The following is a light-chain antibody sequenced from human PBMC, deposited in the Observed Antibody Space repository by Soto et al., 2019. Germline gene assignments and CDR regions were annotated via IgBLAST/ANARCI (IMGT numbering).Light chain of an antibody. V-gene: IGLV1-40*01. CDR2: AND. CDR3: ATWSDSLKGGV. Sequence: QSVLTQPPSVSGAPGQRVTISCSGSSSNIGADYDVHWYQQLPGAAPKLLIYANDHRPSGVPDRFSASKSGTSASLAISGVRSEDEAFYYCATWSDSLKGGVFGGGTKVTVL. J-gene: IGLJ3*02. CDR1: SSNIGADYD.